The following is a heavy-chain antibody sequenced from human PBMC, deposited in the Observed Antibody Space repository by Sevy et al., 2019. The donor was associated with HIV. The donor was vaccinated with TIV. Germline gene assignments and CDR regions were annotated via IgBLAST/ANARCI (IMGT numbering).Heavy chain of an antibody. CDR2: FKSKTDGGTT. CDR1: GFTFSNAW. Sequence: GESLKISCAASGFTFSNAWMSWVRQAPGKGLEWVGRFKSKTDGGTTEYAAPVKGRFTISKDDSKNTLYLQMNSLKTEYTAVYYCTTEEYSYGPFDYWGQGTLVTVSS. CDR3: TTEEYSYGPFDY. J-gene: IGHJ4*02. D-gene: IGHD5-18*01. V-gene: IGHV3-15*01.